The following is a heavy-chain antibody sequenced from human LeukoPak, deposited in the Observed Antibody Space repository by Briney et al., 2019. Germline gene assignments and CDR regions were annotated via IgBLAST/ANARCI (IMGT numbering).Heavy chain of an antibody. V-gene: IGHV3-30*18. CDR2: ISYDGGNK. CDR1: GFTFSSYG. CDR3: AKATVVGATYFQH. D-gene: IGHD1-26*01. Sequence: PGRSLRLSCAASGFTFSSYGMHWVRQAPGKGLEWVAVISYDGGNKYYADSVKGRFTISRDNSKNTLYLQMNSLRAEDTAVYYCAKATVVGATYFQHWGQGTLVTVSS. J-gene: IGHJ1*01.